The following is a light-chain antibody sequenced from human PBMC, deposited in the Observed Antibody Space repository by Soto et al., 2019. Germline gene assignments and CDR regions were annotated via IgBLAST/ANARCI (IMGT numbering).Light chain of an antibody. J-gene: IGLJ3*02. CDR2: EVS. V-gene: IGLV2-8*01. Sequence: QLVLTQPPSASGSPGQSVTISCTGTSSDVGDYIYVSWYQQHPGKAPKLMIYEVSKRPSGVPDRFSGSKSGNTASLTVSGLQAEDEADYYCSSYAGSNNLVFGGGTKVT. CDR1: SSDVGDYIY. CDR3: SSYAGSNNLV.